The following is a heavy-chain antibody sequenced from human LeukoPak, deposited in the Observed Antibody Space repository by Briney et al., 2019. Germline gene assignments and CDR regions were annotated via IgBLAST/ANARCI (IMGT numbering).Heavy chain of an antibody. Sequence: GGSLRLSCAASGFTFSDYAMSWVRQTPGKGLEWVSTISGRTYYADSVKGRFTISSDKSENTLYLQTNSLRAEDTAVYYCVKDRRSGSYSVDACDIWGQGTMVTVSS. CDR3: VKDRRSGSYSVDACDI. J-gene: IGHJ3*02. D-gene: IGHD1-26*01. CDR2: ISGRT. CDR1: GFTFSDYA. V-gene: IGHV3-23*01.